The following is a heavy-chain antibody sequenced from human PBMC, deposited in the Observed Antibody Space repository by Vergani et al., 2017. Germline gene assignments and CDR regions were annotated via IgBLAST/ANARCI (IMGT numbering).Heavy chain of an antibody. V-gene: IGHV4-34*01. CDR1: GGSFTSYH. CDR2: IDHTGRP. Sequence: QVQLQQWGGGLLKPSETLSLTCVVNGGSFTSYHWTWIRQSPGEGLEWVGDIDHTGRPAYNPYLKSRLTMSVDKSRNLSSLPLNSVTATDTAIYLCARVNTETNGHLYYYYYMDVSGQGTAVTVS. D-gene: IGHD4-11*01. CDR3: ARVNTETNGHLYYYYYMDV. J-gene: IGHJ6*03.